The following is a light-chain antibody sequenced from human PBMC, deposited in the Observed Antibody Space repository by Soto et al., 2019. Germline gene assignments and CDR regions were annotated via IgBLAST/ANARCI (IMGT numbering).Light chain of an antibody. Sequence: QAVGTQEPSLTVSPGGTVTLTCGSNTGAVTSGHYPYWIQQKPGQAPRTLIYDTSKKHSWTPARFSGSLLGGKAALTLSGAQPEDEADYYCFLSYNGVLVVFGGGTKLPS. J-gene: IGLJ2*01. CDR1: TGAVTSGHY. V-gene: IGLV7-46*01. CDR2: DTS. CDR3: FLSYNGVLVV.